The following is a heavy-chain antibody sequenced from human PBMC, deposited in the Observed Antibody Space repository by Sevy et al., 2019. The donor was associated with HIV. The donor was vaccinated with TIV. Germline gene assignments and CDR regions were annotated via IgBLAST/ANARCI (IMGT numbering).Heavy chain of an antibody. Sequence: GGSLRLSCVASGFNFRNFWMSWVRQAPGKGLECVADIKQDGSEAYYVDSVKGRFTISRDYAKNSLYLQMNSLRDEDTVMYFCVRDKEVGASILDAWGQRTPVTVSS. CDR1: GFNFRNFW. J-gene: IGHJ5*02. CDR2: IKQDGSEA. CDR3: VRDKEVGASILDA. D-gene: IGHD1-26*01. V-gene: IGHV3-7*03.